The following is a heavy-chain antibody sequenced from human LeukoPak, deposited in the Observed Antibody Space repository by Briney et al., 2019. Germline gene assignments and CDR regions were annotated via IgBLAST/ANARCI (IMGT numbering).Heavy chain of an antibody. CDR3: SPAIIGY. J-gene: IGHJ4*02. V-gene: IGHV3-30*04. CDR2: ISYDGSNK. D-gene: IGHD2-21*02. Sequence: GGSLRLSCAASGFTFSSYAMHWVRQAPGKGLEWVAVISYDGSNKYYADSVKGRFTISRDNSKNTLYLQMNSRRAEDTAVYYSSPAIIGYWGQGTLVTVSS. CDR1: GFTFSSYA.